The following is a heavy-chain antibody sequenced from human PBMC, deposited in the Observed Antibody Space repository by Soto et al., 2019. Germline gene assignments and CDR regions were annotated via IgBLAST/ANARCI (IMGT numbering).Heavy chain of an antibody. Sequence: SETLSLTCAVYGGSFSGYYWSWIRQPPGKGLEWIGEINHSGSTNYNPSLKSRVTISVDTSKNQFSLKLSSVTAADSALYYCARVGPVSDGFYYFDYWGQGTLVTVSS. CDR3: ARVGPVSDGFYYFDY. CDR2: INHSGST. CDR1: GGSFSGYY. V-gene: IGHV4-34*01. D-gene: IGHD3-16*01. J-gene: IGHJ4*02.